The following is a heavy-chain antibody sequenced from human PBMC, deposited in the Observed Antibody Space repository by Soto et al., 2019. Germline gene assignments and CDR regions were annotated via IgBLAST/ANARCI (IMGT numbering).Heavy chain of an antibody. J-gene: IGHJ4*02. V-gene: IGHV1-69*13. Sequence: SVKVSCKASGGTFSSYAISWVRQAPGQGLEWMGGIIPIFGAANYAQKFQGRVTITADESTSTAYMELSSLRSEDTAVYYCAGLAYCGGDCYSIGYWGQGTLVTVSS. CDR1: GGTFSSYA. CDR3: AGLAYCGGDCYSIGY. CDR2: IIPIFGAA. D-gene: IGHD2-21*02.